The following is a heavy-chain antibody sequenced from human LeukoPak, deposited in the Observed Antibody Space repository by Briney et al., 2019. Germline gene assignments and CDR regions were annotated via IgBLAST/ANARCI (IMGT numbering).Heavy chain of an antibody. D-gene: IGHD2-2*02. CDR3: ARGVVVVPAAILYYMDV. CDR2: INHSGST. Sequence: SETLSLTRAVYGGSFSGYYWSWIRQPPGKGLEWIGEINHSGSTNYNPSLKSRVTISVDTSKNQFSLKLSSVTAADTAVYYCARGVVVVPAAILYYMDVWGKGTTVTVSS. CDR1: GGSFSGYY. J-gene: IGHJ6*03. V-gene: IGHV4-34*01.